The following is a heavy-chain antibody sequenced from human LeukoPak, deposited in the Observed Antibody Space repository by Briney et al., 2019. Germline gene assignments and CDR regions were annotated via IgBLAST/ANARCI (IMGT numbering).Heavy chain of an antibody. CDR2: ISWNSGSI. V-gene: IGHV3-9*01. CDR1: VFYFDDYP. J-gene: IGHJ3*02. Sequence: GGSMRLSCAASVFYFDDYPIHWVRHAPWKGLEWVLAISWNSGSIGYADSVKGRFTISRDNAKNSLYLQMNSLRAEDTALYYCAILYDILTPDAFDIWGQGTMVTVSS. CDR3: AILYDILTPDAFDI. D-gene: IGHD3-9*01.